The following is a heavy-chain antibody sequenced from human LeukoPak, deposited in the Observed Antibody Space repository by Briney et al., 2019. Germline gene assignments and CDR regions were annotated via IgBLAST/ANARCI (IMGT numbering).Heavy chain of an antibody. Sequence: PGGSLRLSCAASGFTFSSYAISWVRQAPGKGLEWVSAVTGSSGRTYYADSVKGRFTISRDNSENTLYLQMNNLRAEDTAVYYCAKGISSISTSLDYWGQGTLVTVSS. CDR3: AKGISSISTSLDY. V-gene: IGHV3-23*01. CDR1: GFTFSSYA. CDR2: VTGSSGRT. D-gene: IGHD6-6*01. J-gene: IGHJ4*02.